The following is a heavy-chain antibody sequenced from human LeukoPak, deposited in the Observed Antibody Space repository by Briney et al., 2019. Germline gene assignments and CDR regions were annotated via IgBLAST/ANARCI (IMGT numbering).Heavy chain of an antibody. Sequence: GGSLRLSCAASGFTFSRYWMHWVRQAPGKGLVWVSRINTDGSNTTYADSVKGRFSISRDNAKNTLYLQMNSLGAEDTAVYYCARSGGTYSFDMWGQGTVVTVSS. J-gene: IGHJ3*02. V-gene: IGHV3-74*01. CDR3: ARSGGTYSFDM. CDR1: GFTFSRYW. CDR2: INTDGSNT. D-gene: IGHD1-26*01.